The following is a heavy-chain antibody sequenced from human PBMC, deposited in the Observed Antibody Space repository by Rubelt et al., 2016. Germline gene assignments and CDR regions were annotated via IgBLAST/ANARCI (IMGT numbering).Heavy chain of an antibody. Sequence: QITLKESGPTLVKPTQTLTLTCTFSGFSFSTSGVGVGWIRQPPGKALEWLALIYWDDDKRYRPSLKSRVTITRDTSKNQVVLTMTNVDLVDIAHYSCAHTSLCLLDYWGQATLVTVSS. J-gene: IGHJ4*02. V-gene: IGHV2-5*02. CDR3: AHTSLCLLDY. CDR1: GFSFSTSGVG. CDR2: IYWDDDK. D-gene: IGHD5/OR15-5a*01.